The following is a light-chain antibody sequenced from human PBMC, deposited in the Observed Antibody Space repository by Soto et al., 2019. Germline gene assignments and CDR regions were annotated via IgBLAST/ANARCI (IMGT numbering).Light chain of an antibody. CDR2: GDN. J-gene: IGLJ1*01. Sequence: QSVLTQPPSVSGAPGQRVSISCTGSTSNIGAPYDVHWYQHLPGTAPKLLIYGDNNRPSGAPDRFSGSKSGTSASLAITRLQAEDEADYYCQSYDISLHNYVFGTGTKV. CDR3: QSYDISLHNYV. V-gene: IGLV1-40*01. CDR1: TSNIGAPYD.